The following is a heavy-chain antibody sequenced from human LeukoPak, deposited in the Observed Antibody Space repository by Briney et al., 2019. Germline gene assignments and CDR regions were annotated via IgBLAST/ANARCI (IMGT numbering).Heavy chain of an antibody. CDR3: AKKTDSAARYFAY. CDR1: TFILANSA. J-gene: IGHJ4*02. Sequence: PGGSLRLSCAASTFILANSAMYWFRQAPGKGLEWVSTIDGGGGNTYYTDSVTGRFTISRDNSKNTLYLQMNSLRAEDTAVYYCAKKTDSAARYFAYWGQGTRVTVSS. CDR2: IDGGGGNT. V-gene: IGHV3-23*01. D-gene: IGHD2-15*01.